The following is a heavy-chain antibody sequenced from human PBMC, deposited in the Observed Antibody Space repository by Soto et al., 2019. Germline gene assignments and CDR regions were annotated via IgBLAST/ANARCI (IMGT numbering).Heavy chain of an antibody. D-gene: IGHD2-21*01. CDR3: ARGTLTSIDMVDY. CDR1: GFTFSSYW. CDR2: ISGAGTRT. J-gene: IGHJ4*02. V-gene: IGHV3-74*01. Sequence: GGSLRLSCAASGFTFSSYWMHWVRQGPWKGLVWVSRISGAGTRTNYADSVRGRFTVSRDNAKNTLYLQINSLTAEDTAVYYCARGTLTSIDMVDYWGQGILVTVSS.